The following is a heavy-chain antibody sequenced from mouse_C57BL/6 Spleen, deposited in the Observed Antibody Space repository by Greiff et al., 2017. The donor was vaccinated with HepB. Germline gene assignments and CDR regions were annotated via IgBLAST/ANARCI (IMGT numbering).Heavy chain of an antibody. CDR2: IDPENGDT. V-gene: IGHV14-4*01. J-gene: IGHJ2*01. CDR3: TTGVYYGHLDY. CDR1: GFNIKDDY. Sequence: VQLQQSGAELVRPGASVKLSCTASGFNIKDDYMHWVKQRPEQGLEWIGWIDPENGDTEYASKFQGKATITADTSSNTAYLQLSSLTSEDTAVYYCTTGVYYGHLDYWGQGTTLTVSS. D-gene: IGHD2-1*01.